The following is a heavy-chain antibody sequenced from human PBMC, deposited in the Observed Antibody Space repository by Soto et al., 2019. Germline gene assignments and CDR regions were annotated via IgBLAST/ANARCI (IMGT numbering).Heavy chain of an antibody. CDR3: ARGPF. CDR2: INQDGSGK. V-gene: IGHV3-7*01. Sequence: GGPIRPPCAAFGFTFSTNWMSRGRQAPGKGLEWVANINQDGSGKYYVDSVKGRFTISRDNAKHSLYLQMSSLRVEDTAVYYCARGPFWGPGTLVTVSS. J-gene: IGHJ4*02. CDR1: GFTFSTNW.